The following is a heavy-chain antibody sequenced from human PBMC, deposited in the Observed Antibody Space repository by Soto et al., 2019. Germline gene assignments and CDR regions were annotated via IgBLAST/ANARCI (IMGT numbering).Heavy chain of an antibody. J-gene: IGHJ2*01. Sequence: QLQLQESGPGLVKPSETLSLTCTVSGGSISSSSYYWGWIRQPPGKGLEWIGSIYYSGSTYYNPSLKSRVYISEDTYKNQFSLKLSSVTAADTAVYYCARPRRRSSYGDWYFDLWGRGTLVTVSS. CDR1: GGSISSSSYY. D-gene: IGHD5-18*01. CDR3: ARPRRRSSYGDWYFDL. CDR2: IYYSGST. V-gene: IGHV4-39*01.